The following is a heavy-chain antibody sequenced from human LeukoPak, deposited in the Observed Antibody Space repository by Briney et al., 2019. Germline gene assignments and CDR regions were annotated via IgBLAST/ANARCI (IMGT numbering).Heavy chain of an antibody. Sequence: GESLKISCQGSGYSFTTYWIAWVRQMPGKGLEWMGIIYPGDSDTKYNPSFEGQVTISADKSVSTAYLQWSSLEASDTAIYYCARRGSPPIDLDYWGQGTLVTVSS. J-gene: IGHJ4*02. CDR1: GYSFTTYW. CDR3: ARRGSPPIDLDY. V-gene: IGHV5-51*01. CDR2: IYPGDSDT. D-gene: IGHD3/OR15-3a*01.